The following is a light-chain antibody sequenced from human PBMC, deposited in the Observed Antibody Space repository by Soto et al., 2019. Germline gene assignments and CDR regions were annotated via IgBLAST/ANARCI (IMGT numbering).Light chain of an antibody. CDR3: QQYDSSLMYT. CDR2: GAS. V-gene: IGKV3-20*01. CDR1: QSLSKTR. J-gene: IGKJ2*01. Sequence: EIVXTXSPXXXSXXXGEXXTLSCRASQSLSKTRLAWYQQKRGQAPRLLIYGASSRATGIPDRFSGSGSGTDFTLTISRLEPEDFAVYYCQQYDSSLMYTFGQGTKLEIK.